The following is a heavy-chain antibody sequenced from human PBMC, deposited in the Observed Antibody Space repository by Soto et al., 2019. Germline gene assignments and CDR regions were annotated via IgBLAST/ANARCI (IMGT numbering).Heavy chain of an antibody. D-gene: IGHD5-18*01. J-gene: IGHJ6*02. CDR3: ARRAGYSYGYYYYYGMDV. CDR2: IYRSESDT. V-gene: IGHV5-51*01. Sequence: GESPKTFCKGPGYSFTSYWIGWGRQMPGKGVEWMWIIYRSESDTSYSTCCQGLVTNSADKSISTAYLQWRSLEAADTAIYYWARRAGYSYGYYYYYGMDVWGQGTTVTVSS. CDR1: GYSFTSYW.